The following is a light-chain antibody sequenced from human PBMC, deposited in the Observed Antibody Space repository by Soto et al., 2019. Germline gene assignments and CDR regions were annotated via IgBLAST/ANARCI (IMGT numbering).Light chain of an antibody. Sequence: EMVMTQSPATLSVSPGERATLSCRASQNLSRNLAWYQQQPGQAPRLLIFYASTRATGIPARFSGSGSGTDFTLTISSLLSEDFAVYYCQQYDKWPHTFGQGTKLEIK. V-gene: IGKV3-15*01. CDR3: QQYDKWPHT. CDR1: QNLSRN. CDR2: YAS. J-gene: IGKJ2*01.